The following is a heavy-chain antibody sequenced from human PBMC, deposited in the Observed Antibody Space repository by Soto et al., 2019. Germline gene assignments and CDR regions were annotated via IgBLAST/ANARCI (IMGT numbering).Heavy chain of an antibody. J-gene: IGHJ3*02. CDR2: IKQDESEK. V-gene: IGHV3-7*01. D-gene: IGHD1-1*01. CDR1: GFTFSNYW. Sequence: EVQLVESGGGLVQPGGSLRLSCAASGFTFSNYWMSWVRQAQGKGLEWVDNIKQDESEKYYVDSVKGRFTVSRDNAQSTLSLQINSLRADDQAVYYCAKILRAGTTGYAVDIWCQGTMVTVSS. CDR3: AKILRAGTTGYAVDI.